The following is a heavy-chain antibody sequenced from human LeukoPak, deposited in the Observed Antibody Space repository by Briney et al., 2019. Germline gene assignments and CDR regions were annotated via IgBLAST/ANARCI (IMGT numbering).Heavy chain of an antibody. J-gene: IGHJ4*02. CDR3: AVGQWELNY. CDR1: GGSISSSSYY. CDR2: IYYSGST. Sequence: SETLSLTCTVSGGSISSSSYYWGWIRQPPGKGLEWIGSIYYSGSTYHNPSPKSRVTISVDTSKNQFSLKLSSVTAADTAVYYCAVGQWELNYWGQGTLVTVSS. V-gene: IGHV4-39*07. D-gene: IGHD1-26*01.